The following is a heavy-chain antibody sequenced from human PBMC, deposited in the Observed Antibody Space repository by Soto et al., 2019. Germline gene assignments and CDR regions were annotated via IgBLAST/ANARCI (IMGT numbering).Heavy chain of an antibody. Sequence: QVQLQESGPGLVKPSQTLSLTCTVSGGSISSGDYYWSWIRQPPGKGLEWIGYISYTGITYYNPSLKSRVRISIDTSKNQFSLRLRSVTAADTAVYYCARDGRFGESLRAYYFDDWGQGTLVTVSS. V-gene: IGHV4-30-4*01. CDR2: ISYTGIT. D-gene: IGHD3-10*01. CDR3: ARDGRFGESLRAYYFDD. CDR1: GGSISSGDYY. J-gene: IGHJ4*02.